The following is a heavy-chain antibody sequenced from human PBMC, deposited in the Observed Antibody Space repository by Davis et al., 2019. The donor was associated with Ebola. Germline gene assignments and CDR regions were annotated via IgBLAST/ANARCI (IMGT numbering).Heavy chain of an antibody. Sequence: GGSLRLTCAASGFTFSGSAMHWVRQASGKGLEWVGRIRSKTNSYATAYAASVKGRFTISRDDSKNTAYLQMNSLKTEDTAVYYCTRQRGYSGYDYYYYGMDVWGQGTTVTVSS. CDR1: GFTFSGSA. CDR2: IRSKTNSYAT. D-gene: IGHD5-12*01. CDR3: TRQRGYSGYDYYYYGMDV. V-gene: IGHV3-73*01. J-gene: IGHJ6*02.